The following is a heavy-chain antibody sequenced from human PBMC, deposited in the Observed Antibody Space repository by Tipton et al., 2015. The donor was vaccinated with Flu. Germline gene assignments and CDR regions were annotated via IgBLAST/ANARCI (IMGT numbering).Heavy chain of an antibody. J-gene: IGHJ2*01. CDR2: IHRSGST. V-gene: IGHV4-38-2*01. Sequence: TLSLTCAVSGDSIRNYYFWCWIRQPPGTGLEWIATIHRSGSTKYNPSLKSRVTISVDTSKNQFSLEMRSVTAADTAVYYCARMRARDCTLGVCYLWYFDVWGRGTLVTVSS. CDR1: GDSIRNYYF. D-gene: IGHD2-21*02. CDR3: ARMRARDCTLGVCYLWYFDV.